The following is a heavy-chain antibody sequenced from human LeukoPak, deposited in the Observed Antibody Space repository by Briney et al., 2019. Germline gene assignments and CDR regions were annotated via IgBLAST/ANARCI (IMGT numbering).Heavy chain of an antibody. CDR1: GGSISSSSYY. Sequence: SETLSLTCTVSGGSISSSSYYWGWIRQPPGKGLEWIGSIYYSGSTYYNPSLKSRVTISVDTSKNQFSLKLSSVTAADMAVYYCARLTGSSGWYCFDYWGQGTLVTVSS. CDR3: ARLTGSSGWYCFDY. J-gene: IGHJ4*02. D-gene: IGHD6-19*01. CDR2: IYYSGST. V-gene: IGHV4-39*01.